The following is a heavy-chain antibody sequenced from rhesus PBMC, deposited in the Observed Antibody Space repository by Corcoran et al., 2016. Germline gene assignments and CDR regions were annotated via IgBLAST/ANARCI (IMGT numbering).Heavy chain of an antibody. CDR1: GFTFSSYG. Sequence: AASGFTFSSYGLSWVRPAPGKGLGEGSSISSASSYIYYADSVTGQFTITRYNAKNSLSLQMNSLSAEDTAVYYCTSAPYIWKGVWGRGVLVTVSS. D-gene: IGHD1-1-1*01. V-gene: IGHV3S16*01. CDR2: ISSASSYI. J-gene: IGHJ5-2*02. CDR3: TSAPYIWKGV.